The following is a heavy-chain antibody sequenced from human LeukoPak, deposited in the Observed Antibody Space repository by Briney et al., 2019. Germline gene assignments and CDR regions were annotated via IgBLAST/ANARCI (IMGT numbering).Heavy chain of an antibody. CDR1: GYTFTNYY. CDR2: INHSSGST. Sequence: ASVKVSCKASGYTFTNYYMHWVRQAPGHGLEWMGVINHSSGSTFYAQKFLGRVTMTRDTSTSTLYMELSSLRSEDTAVYYCARDVAGSTSYYNTDYYYYMDVWGKGTTVTVSS. J-gene: IGHJ6*03. CDR3: ARDVAGSTSYYNTDYYYYMDV. D-gene: IGHD3-10*01. V-gene: IGHV1-46*01.